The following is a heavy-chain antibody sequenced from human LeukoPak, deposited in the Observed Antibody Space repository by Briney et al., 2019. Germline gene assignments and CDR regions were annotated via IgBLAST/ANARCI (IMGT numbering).Heavy chain of an antibody. CDR2: IIPIFGTA. V-gene: IGHV1-69*13. CDR3: ARDTGPYCSSTSCYALDY. D-gene: IGHD2-2*01. CDR1: GGTFISYA. J-gene: IGHJ4*02. Sequence: ASVKVSCKASGGTFISYAISWVRQAPGQGLEWMGGIIPIFGTANYAQKFQGRVTITADESTSTAYMELSSLRSEDTAVYYCARDTGPYCSSTSCYALDYWGQGTLVTVSS.